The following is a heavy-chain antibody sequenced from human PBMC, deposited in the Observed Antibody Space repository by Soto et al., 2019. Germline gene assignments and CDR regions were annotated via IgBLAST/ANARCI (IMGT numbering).Heavy chain of an antibody. Sequence: GGSLRLSCVASGFTFSSYWMSWVRLAPGRGLEWVANIKQDGTEKYYVDSVKGRFTISRDNAKKSLYLQMNSLRAEDTAVYYCAYSSTPFDYWGQGTLVTVSS. V-gene: IGHV3-7*05. D-gene: IGHD6-13*01. J-gene: IGHJ4*02. CDR3: AYSSTPFDY. CDR2: IKQDGTEK. CDR1: GFTFSSYW.